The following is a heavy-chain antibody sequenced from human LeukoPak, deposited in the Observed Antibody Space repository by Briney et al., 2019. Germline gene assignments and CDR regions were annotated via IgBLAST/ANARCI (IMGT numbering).Heavy chain of an antibody. D-gene: IGHD3-22*01. CDR2: IIPIFGTA. CDR3: ARAYSDYSDSSGLDY. CDR1: GGTFSSYA. Sequence: SVKVSCKASGGTFSSYAISWVRQAPGQGLEWMGGIIPIFGTANYAQKFQGRVTITADESTSTAYMELSSLRSEDTAVYYCARAYSDYSDSSGLDYWGQGTLVTVSS. V-gene: IGHV1-69*13. J-gene: IGHJ4*02.